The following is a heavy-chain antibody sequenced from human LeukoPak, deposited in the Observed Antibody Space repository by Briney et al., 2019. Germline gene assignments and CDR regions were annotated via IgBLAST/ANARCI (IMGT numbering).Heavy chain of an antibody. V-gene: IGHV3-30*18. Sequence: PGGSLRLSCAASGFTFSSYGMHWVRQAPGKGLEWVAVISYDGSNKYYADSVKGRFTISRDNSKNTLYLQLNSLRAEDTAVYYCAKLGGNSGNYYRYFDYWGQGTLVTVSS. J-gene: IGHJ4*02. CDR1: GFTFSSYG. CDR2: ISYDGSNK. D-gene: IGHD1-26*01. CDR3: AKLGGNSGNYYRYFDY.